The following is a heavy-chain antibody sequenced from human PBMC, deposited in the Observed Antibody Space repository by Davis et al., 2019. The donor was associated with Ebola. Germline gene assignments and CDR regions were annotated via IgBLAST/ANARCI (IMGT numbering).Heavy chain of an antibody. V-gene: IGHV1-18*01. CDR2: IAAYNFKT. CDR1: VYTFTSYG. CDR3: ARGAENYCIGTSCYLSEADS. J-gene: IGHJ4*02. Sequence: SVPVSCQASVYTFTSYGIHWMRQAPGQGLEWMGWIAAYNFKTHYAQKFQDRATMTIDPYTSTAYMELRSLRSDDTAIFYCARGAENYCIGTSCYLSEADSWGQGTLVTVSS. D-gene: IGHD2-2*01.